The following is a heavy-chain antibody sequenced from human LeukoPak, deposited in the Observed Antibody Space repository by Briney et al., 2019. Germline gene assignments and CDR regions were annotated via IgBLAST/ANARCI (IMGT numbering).Heavy chain of an antibody. V-gene: IGHV3-48*03. CDR2: ISSSGSTI. CDR1: GFTFSSYG. J-gene: IGHJ6*03. CDR3: ARGVEGYYYYYYMDV. D-gene: IGHD2-15*01. Sequence: GGSLRLSCAASGFTFSSYGMNWVRQAPGKGLEWVSYISSSGSTIYYADSVKGRFTISRDNAKNSLYLQMNSLRAEDTAVYYCARGVEGYYYYYYMDVWGKGTTVTVSS.